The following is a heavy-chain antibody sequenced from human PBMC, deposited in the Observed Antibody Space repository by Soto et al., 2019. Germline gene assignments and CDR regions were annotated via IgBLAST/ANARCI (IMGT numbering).Heavy chain of an antibody. D-gene: IGHD3-3*01. CDR1: GFTFSNYG. Sequence: PGGSLRLSCEASGFTFSNYGMHWVRQAPGKGLEWVAVISYHGSNTYYADSVKGRFTISRDNSKNMLYLQVSSLRPEDTAVYYCARDRSGYPQGYYYFYGADVWGQGTTVTVS. CDR3: ARDRSGYPQGYYYFYGADV. CDR2: ISYHGSNT. J-gene: IGHJ6*02. V-gene: IGHV3-30*03.